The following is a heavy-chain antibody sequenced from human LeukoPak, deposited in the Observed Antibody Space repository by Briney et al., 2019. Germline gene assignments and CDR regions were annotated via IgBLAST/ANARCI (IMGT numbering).Heavy chain of an antibody. Sequence: SETLSLTCTVSGGSISTSNYYWGWIRQPPGKGLEWIGNIFYSGSTYYSPSLKSRVTISVDTSKNQFSLKLSSVTAADTAVYYCARGRAYSYGSYYYYYYMDVWGKGTTVTISS. J-gene: IGHJ6*03. CDR2: IFYSGST. V-gene: IGHV4-39*07. CDR1: GGSISTSNYY. D-gene: IGHD5-18*01. CDR3: ARGRAYSYGSYYYYYYMDV.